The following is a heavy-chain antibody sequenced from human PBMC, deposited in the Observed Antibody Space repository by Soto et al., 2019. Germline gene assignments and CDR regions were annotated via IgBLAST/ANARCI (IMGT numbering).Heavy chain of an antibody. Sequence: PGGSLRLSCAASGFTFSSYGMHWVRQAPGKGLERVAVISYDGSNKYYADSVKGRFTISRDNSKNTLYLQMNSLRAEDTAVYYCAKGSCGGDCYTFDYWGQGTLVTVSS. D-gene: IGHD2-21*02. CDR1: GFTFSSYG. CDR3: AKGSCGGDCYTFDY. CDR2: ISYDGSNK. V-gene: IGHV3-30*18. J-gene: IGHJ4*02.